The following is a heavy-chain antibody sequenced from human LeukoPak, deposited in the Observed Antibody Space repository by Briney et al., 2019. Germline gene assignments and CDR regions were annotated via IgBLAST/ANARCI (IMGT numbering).Heavy chain of an antibody. CDR1: GFTFSSYA. CDR3: AKGDTVIQWNYYDY. CDR2: ISRSADTT. J-gene: IGHJ4*02. D-gene: IGHD2/OR15-2a*01. V-gene: IGHV3-23*01. Sequence: GVSLRLSCAASGFTFSSYAMSWVRQAPGKGLEWVSVISRSADTTYYADSVKGRFTISRDNSKSTLYLQMNSLRAEDTAVYYCAKGDTVIQWNYYDYWGQGAQVTVSS.